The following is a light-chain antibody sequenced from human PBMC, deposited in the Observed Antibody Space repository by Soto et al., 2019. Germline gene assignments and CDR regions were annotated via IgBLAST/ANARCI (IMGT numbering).Light chain of an antibody. J-gene: IGLJ1*01. Sequence: QSVLTQPPSASGTPGQRVTISCSGSSSNIGTTTIDWYQQLPGSAPKLLIYSNIQRPSGVPDRFSASKSGTSASLAISGLQSEDEADYYCAAWDGSLNGFYVFGTGTKVTVL. CDR1: SSNIGTTT. CDR3: AAWDGSLNGFYV. V-gene: IGLV1-44*01. CDR2: SNI.